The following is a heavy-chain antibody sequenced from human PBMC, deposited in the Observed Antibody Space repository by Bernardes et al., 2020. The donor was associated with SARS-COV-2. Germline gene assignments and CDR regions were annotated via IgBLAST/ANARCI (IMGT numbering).Heavy chain of an antibody. CDR3: ARDWDSGYSHGYSDF. CDR2: LAPATGVT. Sequence: ASVKVSCKASGYHLITYYIHWVRQAPGQGLEWMGWLAPATGVTKYVQKFQGRITLTRDTSISTAYMELNRLTSDDTAVYFCARDWDSGYSHGYSDFWGQGTLVTVSS. D-gene: IGHD5-18*01. CDR1: GYHLITYY. V-gene: IGHV1-2*02. J-gene: IGHJ4*02.